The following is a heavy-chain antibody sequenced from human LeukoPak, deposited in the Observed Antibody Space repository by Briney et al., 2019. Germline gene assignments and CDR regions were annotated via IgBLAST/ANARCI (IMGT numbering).Heavy chain of an antibody. CDR3: ARDVAMVSSRMGY. D-gene: IGHD5-18*01. J-gene: IGHJ4*02. CDR1: GGSFSGYY. CDR2: INHSGST. Sequence: SETLSLTCAVYGGSFSGYYWSWIRQPPGKGLEWIGEINHSGSTNYNPSLKSRVTISVDTYKNQFSLKLSSVTAADTAVYYCARDVAMVSSRMGYWGQGTLVTVSS. V-gene: IGHV4-34*01.